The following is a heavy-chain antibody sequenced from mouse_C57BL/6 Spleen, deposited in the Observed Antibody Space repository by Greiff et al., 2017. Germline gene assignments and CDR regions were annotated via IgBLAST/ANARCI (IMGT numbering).Heavy chain of an antibody. V-gene: IGHV1-81*01. J-gene: IGHJ2*01. CDR3: ALDYYGGTAMDY. CDR2: IYPRSGST. D-gene: IGHD1-1*01. Sequence: VQLQQSGAELARPGASVKLSCKASGYTFTSYGISWVKQRTGQGLEWIGEIYPRSGSTYYNEKFKGKATLTVDKSSSTAYMELRSLPSEDSAVXCGALDYYGGTAMDYWGQGTTLTVSS. CDR1: GYTFTSYG.